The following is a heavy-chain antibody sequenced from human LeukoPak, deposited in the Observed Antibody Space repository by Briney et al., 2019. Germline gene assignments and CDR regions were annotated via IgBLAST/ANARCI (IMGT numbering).Heavy chain of an antibody. V-gene: IGHV5-51*01. Sequence: GESLKISCKGSGYTFTSYWIGWVRQMPGKGLEWMGILYPGDSDTRYSPSFQGQVTMSADKSISTAYLQWSSLKASDTAMYYCARHPAYYGSGSYYIVPDYWGQGTLVTVSS. D-gene: IGHD3-10*01. CDR1: GYTFTSYW. CDR3: ARHPAYYGSGSYYIVPDY. CDR2: LYPGDSDT. J-gene: IGHJ4*02.